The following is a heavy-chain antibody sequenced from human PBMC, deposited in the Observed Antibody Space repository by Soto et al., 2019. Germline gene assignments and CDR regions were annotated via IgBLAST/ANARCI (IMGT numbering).Heavy chain of an antibody. V-gene: IGHV1-69*01. J-gene: IGHJ6*02. CDR1: GGTFSSYA. Sequence: QVQLVQSGAEVKKPGSSVKVSCKASGGTFSSYAISWVRQAPGQGLEWMGGIIPIFGTANYAQKFQGRVTITADESTSTAYMELSSLRSEDTDVYYCARVRSGYDYEERYGMDVWGQGTTVTVSS. CDR3: ARVRSGYDYEERYGMDV. D-gene: IGHD5-12*01. CDR2: IIPIFGTA.